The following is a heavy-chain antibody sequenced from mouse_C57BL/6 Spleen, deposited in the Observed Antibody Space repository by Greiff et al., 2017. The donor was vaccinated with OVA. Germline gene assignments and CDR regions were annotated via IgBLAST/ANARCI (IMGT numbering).Heavy chain of an antibody. D-gene: IGHD1-1*01. CDR2: IYPGDGDT. J-gene: IGHJ1*03. CDR1: GYAFRSYW. CDR3: ARMVSSHWYFDV. V-gene: IGHV1-80*01. Sequence: VKLQESGAELVKPGASVKISCKASGYAFRSYWMNWVKQRPGKGLEWIGQIYPGDGDTNYNGKFKGKATLTADKSSSTAYMQLSSLTSEDSAVYFCARMVSSHWYFDVWGTGTTVTVSS.